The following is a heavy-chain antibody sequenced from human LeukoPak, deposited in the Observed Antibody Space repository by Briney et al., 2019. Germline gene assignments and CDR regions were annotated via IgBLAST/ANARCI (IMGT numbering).Heavy chain of an antibody. CDR3: AKDASAHFDY. Sequence: GGSLRLSCAASGFTFSSYWMNWARQAPGKGLEWVASINHNGNVNYYADSVKGRFTISRDNSKNTLYLQMNSLRAEDTAVYYCAKDASAHFDYWGQGTLVTVSS. V-gene: IGHV3-7*01. CDR2: INHNGNVN. CDR1: GFTFSSYW. J-gene: IGHJ4*02.